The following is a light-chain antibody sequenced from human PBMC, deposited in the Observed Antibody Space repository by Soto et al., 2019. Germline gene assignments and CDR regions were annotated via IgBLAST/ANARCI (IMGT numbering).Light chain of an antibody. J-gene: IGLJ3*02. CDR2: EFS. CDR1: SSDVGGYNY. Sequence: QSALTQPASVSGSPGQSITISCTGTSSDVGGYNYVSWYQHHPGKAPKLMIYEFSNRPSGVSNRFSGSKSGNTASLTISGLQAEDEADYYCSSFTSSSTLEVFGGGTKLTVL. V-gene: IGLV2-14*01. CDR3: SSFTSSSTLEV.